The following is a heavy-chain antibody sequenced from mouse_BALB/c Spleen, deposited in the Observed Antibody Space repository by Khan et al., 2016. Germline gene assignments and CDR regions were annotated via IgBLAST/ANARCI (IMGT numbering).Heavy chain of an antibody. CDR2: TWGDGST. CDR1: GFSLTGYG. D-gene: IGHD1-1*01. J-gene: IGHJ4*01. Sequence: QVQLKESGPGLVAPSQSLSITCTVSGFSLTGYGVNWVRQPPGKGLEWLGVTWGDGSTDYTSALKSRLSISKDNSKSQGFLKMISLQHDDTARYYCAKALYYYGSSYVSYSMDYWGQGTSVTVAS. V-gene: IGHV2-6-7*01. CDR3: AKALYYYGSSYVSYSMDY.